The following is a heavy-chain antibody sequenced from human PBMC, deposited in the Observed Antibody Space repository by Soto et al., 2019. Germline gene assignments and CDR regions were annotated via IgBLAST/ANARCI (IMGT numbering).Heavy chain of an antibody. J-gene: IGHJ5*02. CDR2: INHSGST. CDR1: GGSFSGYY. V-gene: IGHV4-34*01. D-gene: IGHD6-19*01. Sequence: SETLSLTCAVYGGSFSGYYWSWIRQPPGKGLEWIGEINHSGSTNYNPSLKSRVTISVDTSKNQFSLKLSSVTAADTAVYYCARERGIAVAGWGWFDPWGQGTLVTVSS. CDR3: ARERGIAVAGWGWFDP.